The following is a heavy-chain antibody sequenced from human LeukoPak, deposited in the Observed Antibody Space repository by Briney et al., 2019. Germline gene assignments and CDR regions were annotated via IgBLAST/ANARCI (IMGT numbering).Heavy chain of an antibody. J-gene: IGHJ4*02. CDR2: FDPEDGET. Sequence: VASVKVSCKVSGYTLTELSIHWVRQAPGKGLEWMGGFDPEDGETIYAQKFQGRVTMTEDTSTDTAYMELSSLRSEDTAVYYCATSSHDSSGYYYVRYFDYWGQGTLVTVSS. CDR3: ATSSHDSSGYYYVRYFDY. CDR1: GYTLTELS. V-gene: IGHV1-24*01. D-gene: IGHD3-22*01.